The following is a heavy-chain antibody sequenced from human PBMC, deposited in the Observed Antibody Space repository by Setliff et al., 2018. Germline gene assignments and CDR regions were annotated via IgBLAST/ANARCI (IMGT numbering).Heavy chain of an antibody. CDR3: ARDWHYDFWSGYYTLGAADAFDI. D-gene: IGHD3-3*01. Sequence: SVKVSCKASGGTFSSYAISWVRQAPGQGLEWMGRIIPIFGTANYAQKFQGRVTITADESTSTAYMELSSLRSEDTAVYYCARDWHYDFWSGYYTLGAADAFDIWGQGTMVTVSS. J-gene: IGHJ3*02. CDR2: IIPIFGTA. CDR1: GGTFSSYA. V-gene: IGHV1-69*13.